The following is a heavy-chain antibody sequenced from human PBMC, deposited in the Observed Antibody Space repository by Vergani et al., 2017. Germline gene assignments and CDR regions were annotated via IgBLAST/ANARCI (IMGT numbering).Heavy chain of an antibody. Sequence: QVQLVQSGAEVKKPGSSLKVSCKASGGTFSSYTISWVRQAPGQGLEWMGRIIPILGIANYAQKFQGRVTITADKSTSTCYMELSSLRSEDTAVYYCARGRVVVPAASDHYYYYGMDVWGQGTTVTVSS. V-gene: IGHV1-69*02. CDR3: ARGRVVVPAASDHYYYYGMDV. D-gene: IGHD2-2*01. J-gene: IGHJ6*02. CDR1: GGTFSSYT. CDR2: IIPILGIA.